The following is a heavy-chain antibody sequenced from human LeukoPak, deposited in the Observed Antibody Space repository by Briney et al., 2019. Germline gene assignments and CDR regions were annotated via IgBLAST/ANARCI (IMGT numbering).Heavy chain of an antibody. CDR1: GGSISSYY. Sequence: SETLSLTCSVSGGSISSYYWSWIRQPPGKGLEWIGYIYYSGSTNYNPSLKSRVTISVDTSKNQFSLKLSSATAADTAVYYCARTYYDSSGYYYPYYFDYWGQGTLVTVSS. V-gene: IGHV4-59*01. CDR3: ARTYYDSSGYYYPYYFDY. CDR2: IYYSGST. J-gene: IGHJ4*02. D-gene: IGHD3-22*01.